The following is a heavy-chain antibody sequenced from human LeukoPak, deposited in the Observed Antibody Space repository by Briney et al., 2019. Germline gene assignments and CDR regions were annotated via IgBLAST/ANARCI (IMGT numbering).Heavy chain of an antibody. D-gene: IGHD2-21*02. J-gene: IGHJ6*02. Sequence: GGSLRLSCAASGFTFSSYSVNWVRQAPGKGLEWVSSISSSSGYIYYADSVKGRFTISRDNAKNSLYLQMNSLRAEDTAVYYCARDLSLVVVTAAYYGMDVWGQGTTVTVS. V-gene: IGHV3-21*01. CDR1: GFTFSSYS. CDR2: ISSSSGYI. CDR3: ARDLSLVVVTAAYYGMDV.